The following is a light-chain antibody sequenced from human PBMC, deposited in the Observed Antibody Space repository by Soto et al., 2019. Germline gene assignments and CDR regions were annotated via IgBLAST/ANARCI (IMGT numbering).Light chain of an antibody. CDR1: NVGSYS. J-gene: IGLJ2*01. V-gene: IGLV3-21*02. CDR3: QVWDTTSDHPAGV. CDR2: DDS. Sequence: SYELTQTPSLSVVPGQTARITCGGNNVGSYSVHWYQQKPGQAPVLVVFDDSDRPSGIPERFSGSNSGNTATLTISRVEAGDEADYYCQVWDTTSDHPAGVFGGGTKLTVL.